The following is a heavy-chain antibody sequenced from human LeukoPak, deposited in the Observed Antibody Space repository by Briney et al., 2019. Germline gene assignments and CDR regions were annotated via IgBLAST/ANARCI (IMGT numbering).Heavy chain of an antibody. D-gene: IGHD3-22*01. CDR1: GYTLTELS. CDR2: INSNSGGT. CDR3: AREEVDSSGYPFDY. V-gene: IGHV1-2*02. J-gene: IGHJ4*02. Sequence: ASVKVSCKVSGYTLTELSMHWVRQAPGQGLEWMGWINSNSGGTNYAQKFQGRVTMTRDTSISTAYMEPSRLRSDDTAIYYCAREEVDSSGYPFDYWGQGTLVTVSS.